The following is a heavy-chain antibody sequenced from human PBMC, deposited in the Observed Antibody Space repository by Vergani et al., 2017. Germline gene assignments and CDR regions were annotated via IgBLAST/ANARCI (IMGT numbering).Heavy chain of an antibody. CDR2: INPSGCST. D-gene: IGHD2-21*02. CDR1: GYTFTSYY. J-gene: IGHJ5*02. Sequence: QVQPVQSGAEVKKPGASVKVSCKASGYTFTSYYMHWVRPAPGQGLEWMGIINPSGCSTSYAPNFQGRVTMTRDTSTSTVYLELSSLTSEDTAVYYCACDRNYCGGYCYSCGGLGDPWGQGILVTVSS. V-gene: IGHV1-46*03. CDR3: ACDRNYCGGYCYSCGGLGDP.